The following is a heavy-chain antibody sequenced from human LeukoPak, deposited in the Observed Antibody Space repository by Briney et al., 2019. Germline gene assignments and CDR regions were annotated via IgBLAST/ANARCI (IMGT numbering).Heavy chain of an antibody. J-gene: IGHJ4*02. V-gene: IGHV1-2*02. D-gene: IGHD6-6*01. CDR1: GYTFTGYY. Sequence: ASVKVSCKASGYTFTGYYLHWVRQAPGQGLEWMGCVNPNSGDTNYAQKFQGSVTMTRDTSISTAYMELSRLRSDDTAVYYCARVYSSSSLGYWGQGTLVTVSS. CDR2: VNPNSGDT. CDR3: ARVYSSSSLGY.